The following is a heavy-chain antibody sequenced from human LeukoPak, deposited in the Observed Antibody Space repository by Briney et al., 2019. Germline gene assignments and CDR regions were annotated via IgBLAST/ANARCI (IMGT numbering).Heavy chain of an antibody. CDR3: TSTGILGATTGVGLFDY. CDR1: GFTFSSYW. Sequence: GGSLRLSCAASGFTFSSYWMSWVRQAPGKGLEWVANIKQDGSEKYYVDSVKGRFTISRDNAKNSLYLQMNSLRAEDTALYYCTSTGILGATTGVGLFDYWGQGTLVTVSS. J-gene: IGHJ4*02. CDR2: IKQDGSEK. V-gene: IGHV3-7*03. D-gene: IGHD1-26*01.